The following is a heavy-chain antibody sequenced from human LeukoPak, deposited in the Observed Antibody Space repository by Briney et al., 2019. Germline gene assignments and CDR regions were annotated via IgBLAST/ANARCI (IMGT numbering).Heavy chain of an antibody. CDR2: ISSNGGST. CDR1: GFTFSSYA. V-gene: IGHV3-64*01. Sequence: PPGGSLRLSCAASGFTFSSYAMHWVRQAPGKGLEYVSAISSNGGSTYYANSVKGRFTISRDNSKSTLYLQMGSLRAEDMAVYYCARVDYDFWSGYSNDAFDIWGQGTMVTVSS. J-gene: IGHJ3*02. D-gene: IGHD3-3*01. CDR3: ARVDYDFWSGYSNDAFDI.